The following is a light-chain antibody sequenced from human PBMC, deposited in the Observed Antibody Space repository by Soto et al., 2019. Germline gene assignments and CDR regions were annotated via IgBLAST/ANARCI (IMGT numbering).Light chain of an antibody. V-gene: IGKV2-28*01. CDR3: MQALQTPWT. Sequence: DIVMTQSPLSLPVTPGEPASISCRSSQSLLHSYGYNYLDWYLQKPGQSPQLLIYLGSNRASGVPDRYSGSASGTDFTLKISRVEAEDVGVYYCMQALQTPWTFGQGTKVEIK. CDR2: LGS. CDR1: QSLLHSYGYNY. J-gene: IGKJ1*01.